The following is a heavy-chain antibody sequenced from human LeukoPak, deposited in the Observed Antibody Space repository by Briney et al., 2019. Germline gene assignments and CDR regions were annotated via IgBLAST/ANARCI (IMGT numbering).Heavy chain of an antibody. CDR1: GYTFNNYG. V-gene: IGHV1-18*01. CDR2: VTSYNGDT. J-gene: IGHJ5*02. Sequence: ASVRVSCKASGYTFNNYGISWVRQAPGQGLEWVGWVTSYNGDTNYAQRFQGRVTMSTDTSTSTAYMELRSLRFDDTAIYYCAKDWHILTGRNCFDPWGQGTLVTVSS. CDR3: AKDWHILTGRNCFDP. D-gene: IGHD3-9*01.